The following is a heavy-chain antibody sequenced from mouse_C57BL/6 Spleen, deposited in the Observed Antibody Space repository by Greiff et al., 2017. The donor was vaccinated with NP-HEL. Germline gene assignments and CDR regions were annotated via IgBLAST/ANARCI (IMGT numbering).Heavy chain of an antibody. CDR3: ARSPITTVVATDY. V-gene: IGHV1-50*01. J-gene: IGHJ2*01. CDR2: IDPSDSYT. D-gene: IGHD1-1*01. CDR1: GYTFTSYW. Sequence: VQLQQSGAELVKPGASVKLSCKASGYTFTSYWMQWVKQRPGQGLEWIGEIDPSDSYTNYNQKFKGKATLTVDTSSSTAYMQLSSLTSEDSAVYYCARSPITTVVATDYWGQGTTLTVSS.